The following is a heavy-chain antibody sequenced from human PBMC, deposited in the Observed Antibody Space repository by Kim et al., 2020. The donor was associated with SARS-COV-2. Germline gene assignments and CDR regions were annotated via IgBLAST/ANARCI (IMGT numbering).Heavy chain of an antibody. V-gene: IGHV1-2*02. J-gene: IGHJ6*02. CDR3: ARETAGQNGHYYYGMDV. Sequence: ASVKVSCKASGYTFTGYYMHWVRQAPGQGLEWMGWINPNSGGTNYAQKFQGRVTMTRDTSISTAYMELSRLRSDYTAVYYCARETAGQNGHYYYGMDVWPRDHGHRLL. CDR2: INPNSGGT. D-gene: IGHD2-8*01. CDR1: GYTFTGYY.